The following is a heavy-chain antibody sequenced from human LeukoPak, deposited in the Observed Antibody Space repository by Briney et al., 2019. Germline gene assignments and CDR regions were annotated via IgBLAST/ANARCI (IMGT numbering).Heavy chain of an antibody. D-gene: IGHD1-14*01. Sequence: ASVEVSCKVSGYTLTELSMHWVRQAPGKGLEWMGGFDPEDGETIYAQKFQGRVTMTEDTSTDTAYMELSSLRSEDTAVYYCATGPPPDERGRVWFPNHSWFDPWGQGILVTVSS. J-gene: IGHJ5*02. CDR3: ATGPPPDERGRVWFPNHSWFDP. CDR2: FDPEDGET. V-gene: IGHV1-24*01. CDR1: GYTLTELS.